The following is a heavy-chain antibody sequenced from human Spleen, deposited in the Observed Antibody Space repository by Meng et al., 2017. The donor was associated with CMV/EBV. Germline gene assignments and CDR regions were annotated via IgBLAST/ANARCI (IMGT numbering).Heavy chain of an antibody. V-gene: IGHV1-46*01. CDR2: INPSGGST. D-gene: IGHD2-2*01. CDR1: GYIFTRYY. J-gene: IGHJ4*02. CDR3: ARDPFIVVVPAAPW. Sequence: ASVKVSCKASGYIFTRYYMHWVRQAPGQGLEWMGIINPSGGSTSYAQKFQGRVTMTRDTSTSTVYMELSSLRSDDTAVYYCARDPFIVVVPAAPWWGQGTLVTVSS.